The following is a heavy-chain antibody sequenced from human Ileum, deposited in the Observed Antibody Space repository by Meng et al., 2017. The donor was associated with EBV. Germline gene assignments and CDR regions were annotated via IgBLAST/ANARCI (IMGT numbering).Heavy chain of an antibody. D-gene: IGHD3-16*01. V-gene: IGHV4-4*02. CDR2: ILHAGVT. CDR1: DDSTIRSNW. CDR3: ARGEDYTWDV. J-gene: IGHJ4*02. Sequence: QLQCPESGPRLGKPSGTLSLTCSVSDDSTIRSNWWSWVRQPPGKGLEWIGEILHAGVTNYNPSLKSRVSMSVDRSRIQASLNLNSVTAADTAIYYCARGEDYTWDVWGQGILVTVSS.